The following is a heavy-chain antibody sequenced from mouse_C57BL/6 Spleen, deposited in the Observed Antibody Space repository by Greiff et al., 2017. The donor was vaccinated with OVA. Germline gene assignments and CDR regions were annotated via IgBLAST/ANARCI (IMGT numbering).Heavy chain of an antibody. D-gene: IGHD2-4*01. J-gene: IGHJ2*01. V-gene: IGHV1-64*01. CDR2: IHPNSGST. CDR1: GYTFTSYW. Sequence: QVHVKQPGAELVKPGASVKLSCKASGYTFTSYWMHWVKQRPGQGLEWIGMIHPNSGSTNYNEKFKSKATLTVDKSSSTAYMQLSSLTSEDSAVYYCASYDYDGVDYWGQGTTLTVSS. CDR3: ASYDYDGVDY.